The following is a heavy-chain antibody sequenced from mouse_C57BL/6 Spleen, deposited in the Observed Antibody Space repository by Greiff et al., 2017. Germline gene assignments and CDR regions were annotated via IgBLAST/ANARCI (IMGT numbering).Heavy chain of an antibody. CDR3: ARTYYGNYFDY. Sequence: EVMLVESGGGLVKPGGSLKLSCAASGFTFSDYGMHWVRQAPEKGLEWVAYISRGSSTIYYADTVKGRFTISRDNAKNTLFLQMTSLRSEDTAMYYCARTYYGNYFDYWGQCTTLTVSS. V-gene: IGHV5-17*01. CDR2: ISRGSSTI. D-gene: IGHD2-10*01. CDR1: GFTFSDYG. J-gene: IGHJ2*01.